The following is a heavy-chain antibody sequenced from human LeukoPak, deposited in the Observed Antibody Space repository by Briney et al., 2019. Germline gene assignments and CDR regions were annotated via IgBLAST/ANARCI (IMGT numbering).Heavy chain of an antibody. J-gene: IGHJ4*02. V-gene: IGHV1-8*03. Sequence: ASVKVSCKASGYTFTSYDINWVRQATGQGLEWMGWMNPNSGNTGYAQKFQGRVTITRNTSISTAYMELSSLRFEDTAVYYCARGGYCSSTSCYDYWGQGTLVTVSS. CDR2: MNPNSGNT. CDR3: ARGGYCSSTSCYDY. D-gene: IGHD2-2*01. CDR1: GYTFTSYD.